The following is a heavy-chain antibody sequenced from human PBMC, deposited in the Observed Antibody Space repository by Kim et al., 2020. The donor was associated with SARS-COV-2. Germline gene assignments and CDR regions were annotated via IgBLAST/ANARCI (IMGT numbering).Heavy chain of an antibody. CDR1: GFTFSSYD. V-gene: IGHV3-13*01. Sequence: GGSLRLSCAASGFTFSSYDMHWVRQATGKGLEWVSAIGTAGDTYYPGSVKGRFTISRENAKNSLYLQMNSLRAGDTAVYYCARGTVWITVAVAEKGGLVYWGQGTLVTVSS. CDR3: ARGTVWITVAVAEKGGLVY. CDR2: IGTAGDT. D-gene: IGHD6-19*01. J-gene: IGHJ4*02.